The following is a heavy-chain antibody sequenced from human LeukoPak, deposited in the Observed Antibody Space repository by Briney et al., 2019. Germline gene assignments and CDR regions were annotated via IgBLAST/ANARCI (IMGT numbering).Heavy chain of an antibody. D-gene: IGHD3-3*01. CDR1: GGSISSSSYY. Sequence: SETLSLTCTVSGGSISSSSYYWGWIRQPPGKGLEWIGSIYYSGSTYYNPSLKSRVTISVDTSKNQFSLKLSSVTAADTAVYYCASITIFGVVIRGDDYWGQGTLVTVSS. J-gene: IGHJ4*02. V-gene: IGHV4-39*07. CDR3: ASITIFGVVIRGDDY. CDR2: IYYSGST.